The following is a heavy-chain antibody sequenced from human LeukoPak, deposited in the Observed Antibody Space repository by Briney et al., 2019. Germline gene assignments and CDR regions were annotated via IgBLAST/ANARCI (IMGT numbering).Heavy chain of an antibody. V-gene: IGHV1-2*02. CDR3: ARDLKGYDFWSGHDY. CDR2: INPNSGGT. Sequence: ASVKVSCKASGYTFTGYYMHWVRQAPGQGLEWMGWINPNSGGTNYAQKFQGRVTMNRDTSISTAYMELSRLRSDDTAVYYCARDLKGYDFWSGHDYWGQGTLVTVSS. D-gene: IGHD3-3*01. CDR1: GYTFTGYY. J-gene: IGHJ4*02.